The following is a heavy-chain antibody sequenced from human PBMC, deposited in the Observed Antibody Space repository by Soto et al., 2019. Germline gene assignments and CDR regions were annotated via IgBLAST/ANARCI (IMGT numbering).Heavy chain of an antibody. CDR1: GITISNYP. Sequence: DVQLLESGGGLVQPGGSLRLSCAASGITISNYPMSWVRQAPGKGLDWVSGISGSGDRTYYADSAKGRFNISKDISRNSLSLQLDSLGVEDTAVYFCVKDDGGYPSTAPHWGQGTLVTVSS. D-gene: IGHD3-22*01. V-gene: IGHV3-23*01. CDR3: VKDDGGYPSTAPH. J-gene: IGHJ4*02. CDR2: ISGSGDRT.